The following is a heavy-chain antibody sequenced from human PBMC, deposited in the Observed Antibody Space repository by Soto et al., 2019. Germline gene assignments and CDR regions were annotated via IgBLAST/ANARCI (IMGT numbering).Heavy chain of an antibody. V-gene: IGHV3-30*18. D-gene: IGHD6-6*01. Sequence: QVQLVESGGGVVQPGRSLRLSCAASGFTFSSYGMHWVRQAPGKGLEWVAVISYDGSNKYYADSVKGRFTISRDNSKNTLYLQMNSLRAEDTAVYYCAKDAWRYISSSVVDYWGQGTLVTVSS. CDR3: AKDAWRYISSSVVDY. CDR2: ISYDGSNK. CDR1: GFTFSSYG. J-gene: IGHJ4*02.